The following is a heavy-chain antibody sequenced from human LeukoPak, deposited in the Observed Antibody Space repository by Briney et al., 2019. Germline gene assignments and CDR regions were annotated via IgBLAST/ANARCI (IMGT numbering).Heavy chain of an antibody. Sequence: GGSLRLSCAASGFTFSSYAMHWVRQAPGKGLEWVAVISYDGSNKYYADSVKGRFTISRDNSKNTLYLQMNSLRAEDAAVYYCAKDLEGSYDILTGYLDYWGQGTLVTVSS. J-gene: IGHJ4*02. CDR1: GFTFSSYA. V-gene: IGHV3-30-3*01. CDR2: ISYDGSNK. D-gene: IGHD3-9*01. CDR3: AKDLEGSYDILTGYLDY.